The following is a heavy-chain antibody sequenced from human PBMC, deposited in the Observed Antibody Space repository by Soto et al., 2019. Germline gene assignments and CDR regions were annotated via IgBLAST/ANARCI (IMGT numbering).Heavy chain of an antibody. V-gene: IGHV3-11*01. J-gene: IGHJ4*01. Sequence: GSLRLSCAASGFTFSDYYMGWVRQAPGKGLEWVSYISSGGSLRYYADSVKGRFTISRDDAKNSLYLEMNSLRAEDTAVYYCYASAVVASDYWGRGTLVTVSS. D-gene: IGHD2-2*01. CDR3: YASAVVASDY. CDR2: ISSGGSLR. CDR1: GFTFSDYY.